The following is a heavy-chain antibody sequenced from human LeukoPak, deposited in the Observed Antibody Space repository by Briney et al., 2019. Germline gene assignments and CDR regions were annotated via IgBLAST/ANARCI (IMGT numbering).Heavy chain of an antibody. Sequence: PSETLSLTCTVSGGSISSYYWSWIRQPPGKGLEWIGYIYYSGSTNYNPSLKSRATISVDTSKNQFSLKLSSVTAADTAVYYCARDLVATIPPYYYYYYMDVWGKGTTVTVSS. J-gene: IGHJ6*03. CDR3: ARDLVATIPPYYYYYYMDV. D-gene: IGHD5-12*01. CDR1: GGSISSYY. V-gene: IGHV4-59*01. CDR2: IYYSGST.